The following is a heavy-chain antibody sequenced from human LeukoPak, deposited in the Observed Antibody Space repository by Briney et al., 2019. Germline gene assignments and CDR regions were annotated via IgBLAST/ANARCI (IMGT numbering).Heavy chain of an antibody. J-gene: IGHJ4*02. Sequence: ASVKVSYKVSGYTLTELSMHWVRQAPGKGLEWMGGFDPEDGETMYAQKFQGRVTMTEDTSTDTAYMELSSLRSEDTAVYYCATDRGGGYNYFDSWGQGTLVTVSS. D-gene: IGHD5-24*01. CDR3: ATDRGGGYNYFDS. CDR1: GYTLTELS. V-gene: IGHV1-24*01. CDR2: FDPEDGET.